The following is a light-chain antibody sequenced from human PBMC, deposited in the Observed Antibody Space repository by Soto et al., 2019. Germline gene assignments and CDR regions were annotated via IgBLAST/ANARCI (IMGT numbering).Light chain of an antibody. Sequence: VLTQPPSASGTPGQRVTISCSGSSSNIGSNYVYWYQQLPRTAPKLLIYTNNQRPSGVPDRFSGSKSGTSASLAISGLRSEDEADYYCAAWDDSLSGAVFGGGTQLTVL. J-gene: IGLJ7*01. CDR3: AAWDDSLSGAV. V-gene: IGLV1-47*01. CDR2: TNN. CDR1: SSNIGSNY.